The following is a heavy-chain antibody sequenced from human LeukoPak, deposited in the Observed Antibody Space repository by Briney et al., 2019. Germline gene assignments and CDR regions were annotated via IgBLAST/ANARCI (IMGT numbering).Heavy chain of an antibody. D-gene: IGHD3-3*01. J-gene: IGHJ4*02. Sequence: SVKVSCKASGYTFTSYGISWVRQAPGQGLEWMGGIIPIFGTANYVQKFQGRVTITADESTSTAYMELSSLRSEDTAVYYCARTTTYYDFRASAFDYWGQGTLVTVSS. CDR3: ARTTTYYDFRASAFDY. V-gene: IGHV1-69*13. CDR2: IIPIFGTA. CDR1: GYTFTSYG.